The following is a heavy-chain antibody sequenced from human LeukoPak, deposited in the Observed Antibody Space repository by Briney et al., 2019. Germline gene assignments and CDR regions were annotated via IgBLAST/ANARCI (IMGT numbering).Heavy chain of an antibody. CDR1: GGSISSGDYY. CDR3: ARDQGGNWNDGGHYGMDV. V-gene: IGHV4-30-4*01. J-gene: IGHJ6*02. Sequence: SQTLSLTCTVSGGSISSGDYYWSWIRQPPGKGLEWIGYIYYSGSTYYNPSLKSRVTISVETSKNQSSLKLSSVTAADTAVYYCARDQGGNWNDGGHYGMDVWGQGTTVTVSS. D-gene: IGHD1-1*01. CDR2: IYYSGST.